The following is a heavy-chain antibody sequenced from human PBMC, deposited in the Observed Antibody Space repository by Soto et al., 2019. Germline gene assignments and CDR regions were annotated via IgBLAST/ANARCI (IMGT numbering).Heavy chain of an antibody. V-gene: IGHV4-59*08. CDR3: ARQHSDDFNWFDT. D-gene: IGHD3-3*01. CDR1: GGSISSYY. CDR2: IYYSGST. Sequence: SDTLSLTCTVSGGSISSYYWSWIRQPPGKGLEWIGYIYYSGSTNYNPSLKSRVTISVDTSKNQFSLKLSSVTAADTAVYYCARQHSDDFNWFDTWGQGTLVTVSS. J-gene: IGHJ5*02.